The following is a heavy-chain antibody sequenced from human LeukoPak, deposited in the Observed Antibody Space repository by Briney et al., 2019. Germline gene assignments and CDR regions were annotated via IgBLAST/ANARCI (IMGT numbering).Heavy chain of an antibody. J-gene: IGHJ3*02. CDR3: ATRSRDYDIFDI. CDR1: GGSISSYY. CDR2: IYTSGST. D-gene: IGHD5-12*01. V-gene: IGHV4-4*07. Sequence: SETLSLTCTVSGGSISSYYWSWIRQPAGKGLEWIGRIYTSGSTNYNPSLKSRVTMSVDTSKNQFSLKLSSMTAADTAVYYCATRSRDYDIFDIWGQGTMVTVSS.